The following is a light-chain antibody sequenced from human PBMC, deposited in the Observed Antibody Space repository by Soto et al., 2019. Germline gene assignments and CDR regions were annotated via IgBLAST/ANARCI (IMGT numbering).Light chain of an antibody. CDR1: QGISSH. Sequence: DIQLTQSPSFLSASVGDRVTITCRATQGISSHLAWYQGKPGKAPKLLIYAASTLQSGVPSRFSGSGSGTEFTLTISSLQPEDFATYYCQQLNSYPRTFGLGTKVEIK. CDR2: AAS. CDR3: QQLNSYPRT. J-gene: IGKJ4*01. V-gene: IGKV1-9*01.